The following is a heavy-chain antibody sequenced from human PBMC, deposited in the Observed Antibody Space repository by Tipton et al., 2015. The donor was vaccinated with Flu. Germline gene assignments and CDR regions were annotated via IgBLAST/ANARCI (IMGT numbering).Heavy chain of an antibody. Sequence: QVQLVQSGAEVKKPGASVKVSCKASGYTFSGDYMHWVRQAAGQGLKWMGRINPKSGGTNYAQKLQGRVTMIRDTSISTVYMELSSLRSDDTAVYYCARGAQQWDNWGQGTLVTVSS. D-gene: IGHD1-26*01. V-gene: IGHV1-2*06. J-gene: IGHJ4*02. CDR3: ARGAQQWDN. CDR2: INPKSGGT. CDR1: GYTFSGDY.